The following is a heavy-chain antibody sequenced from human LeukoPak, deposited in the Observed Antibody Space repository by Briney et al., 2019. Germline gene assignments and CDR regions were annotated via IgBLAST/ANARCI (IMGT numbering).Heavy chain of an antibody. D-gene: IGHD2-15*01. CDR3: ARGDCSGGSCYPRGCAFDI. V-gene: IGHV3-66*03. Sequence: GGSLRLSCAASGFTVSSNYMSWVRQAPGKGLEWVSVIYSCGSTYYADSVKGRLTISRDNSKNTLYLQMNSLRAEDTAVYYCARGDCSGGSCYPRGCAFDIWGQGTMVTVSS. J-gene: IGHJ3*02. CDR2: IYSCGST. CDR1: GFTVSSNY.